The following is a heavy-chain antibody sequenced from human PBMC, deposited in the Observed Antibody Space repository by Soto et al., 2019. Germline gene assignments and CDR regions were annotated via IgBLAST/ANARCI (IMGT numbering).Heavy chain of an antibody. D-gene: IGHD3-3*01. CDR2: ITDSSDTV. CDR1: GFSFSNYN. CDR3: ARDFGHGYYLDY. V-gene: IGHV3-48*02. Sequence: QTGGSLRLSCVASGFSFSNYNMNWVRQAPGKGLEWVSHITDSSDTVHYADSVRGRFTISRDNAESSLYLQMNSLRDEDTAVYFCARDFGHGYYLDYWGRGTLVTVSS. J-gene: IGHJ4*02.